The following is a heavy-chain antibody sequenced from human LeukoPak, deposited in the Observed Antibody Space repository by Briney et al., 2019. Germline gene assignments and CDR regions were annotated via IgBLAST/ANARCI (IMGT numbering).Heavy chain of an antibody. Sequence: GGSLRLSCAASGFTFSSHLMHWVRQAPGKGLVWVSRIASDGNSTTYADSVKGRFSISRDNAKNTLYLQMNSLRVEDTAVYYCARGRPHGNDYWGQGTLVTVSS. J-gene: IGHJ4*02. CDR3: ARGRPHGNDY. CDR1: GFTFSSHL. CDR2: IASDGNST. V-gene: IGHV3-74*01. D-gene: IGHD4-23*01.